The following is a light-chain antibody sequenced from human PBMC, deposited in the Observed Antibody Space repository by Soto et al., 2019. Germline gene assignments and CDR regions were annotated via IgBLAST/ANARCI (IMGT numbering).Light chain of an antibody. CDR2: AAS. J-gene: IGKJ2*01. Sequence: IRLTQSPSSLSASVGDRVTIACRASHDINNFLAWFQQKPGKVPELLMYAASSLKSGVPSRFSGSGSGTDLTLTIGGLQPEDFGTYYCQNYDSVPYTFGQGTKLEIK. V-gene: IGKV1-27*01. CDR1: HDINNF. CDR3: QNYDSVPYT.